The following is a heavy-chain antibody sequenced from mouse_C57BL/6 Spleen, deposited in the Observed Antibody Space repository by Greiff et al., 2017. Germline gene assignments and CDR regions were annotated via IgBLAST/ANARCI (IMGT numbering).Heavy chain of an antibody. V-gene: IGHV1-52*01. Sequence: QVQLQQPGAELVRPGSSVKLSCKASGYTFTSYWMHWVKQRPIQGLEWIGNIDPSDSGTHYNQKFKDKATLTVDKSSSTAYMQLSSLTSEDSAVYYCARGDYGNPFAYWGQGTLVTVSA. J-gene: IGHJ3*01. CDR1: GYTFTSYW. CDR3: ARGDYGNPFAY. CDR2: IDPSDSGT. D-gene: IGHD2-1*01.